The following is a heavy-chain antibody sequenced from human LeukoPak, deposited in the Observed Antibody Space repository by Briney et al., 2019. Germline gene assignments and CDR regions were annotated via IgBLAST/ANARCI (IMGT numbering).Heavy chain of an antibody. CDR2: MNPNSGNT. J-gene: IGHJ5*02. CDR1: GYTFTSYD. V-gene: IGHV1-8*01. D-gene: IGHD2-8*01. CDR3: ARTPGGVYAILREGWFDP. Sequence: ASVKVSCKASGYTFTSYDINWVRQATGQGLEWMGWMNPNSGNTGYAQKFQGRVTITADESTSTAYMELSSLRSEDTAVYYCARTPGGVYAILREGWFDPWGQGILVT.